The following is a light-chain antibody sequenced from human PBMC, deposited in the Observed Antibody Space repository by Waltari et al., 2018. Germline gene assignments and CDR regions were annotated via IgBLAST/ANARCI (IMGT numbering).Light chain of an antibody. CDR1: QSVGGN. CDR3: QQRRTWPSIT. Sequence: EIVLAQSLATLTLSTGTRVNLSCRASQSVGGNLAWYQQKPGQAPRLLIYDASNRATGIPARFSGSGSGTDFTLTISSLEPEDFAVYYCQQRRTWPSITFGQGTRLDI. V-gene: IGKV3-11*01. CDR2: DAS. J-gene: IGKJ5*01.